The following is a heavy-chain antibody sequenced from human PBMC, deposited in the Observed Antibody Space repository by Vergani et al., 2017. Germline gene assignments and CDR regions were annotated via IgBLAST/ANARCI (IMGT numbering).Heavy chain of an antibody. CDR2: ISSSGSTI. Sequence: EVQLVESGGGLVQPGGSLRLSCAASGFTFSSYEMNWVRQAPGKGLEWVSYISSSGSTIYYADSVKGRFTLSRDTAKNSLYLQMNSLRAEDTAVYYCAREGYYGSGSYYGTYYYYMDFWGKGTTVTVSS. D-gene: IGHD3-10*01. CDR1: GFTFSSYE. CDR3: AREGYYGSGSYYGTYYYYMDF. J-gene: IGHJ6*03. V-gene: IGHV3-48*03.